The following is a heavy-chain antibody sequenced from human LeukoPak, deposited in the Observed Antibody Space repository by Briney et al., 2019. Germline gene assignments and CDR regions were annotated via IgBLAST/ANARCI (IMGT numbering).Heavy chain of an antibody. D-gene: IGHD6-19*01. J-gene: IGHJ4*02. CDR3: ARASRRGGYSSGREGDFDY. CDR2: INPNSGGT. CDR1: GYTFTGYY. Sequence: GASVKVSCTASGYTFTGYYMHWVRQAPGQGLEWMGWINPNSGGTNYAQKFQGRVTMTRDTSISTAYMELSRLRSDDTAVYYCARASRRGGYSSGREGDFDYWGQGTLVTVSS. V-gene: IGHV1-2*02.